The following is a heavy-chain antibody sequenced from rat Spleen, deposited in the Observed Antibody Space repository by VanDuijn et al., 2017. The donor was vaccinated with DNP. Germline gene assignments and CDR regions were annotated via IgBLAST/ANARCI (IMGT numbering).Heavy chain of an antibody. CDR3: TRKAEYRYNSNWFAY. Sequence: EVQLVESGGGLVQPGRSLKLSCVASGFTFNNYWMTWIRQAPGKGLEWVASITNTGGSTYYPDSVKGRFTISRDNAKSTLYLQMNSLRSEDTATYYGTRKAEYRYNSNWFAYWGQGTLVTVSS. J-gene: IGHJ3*01. D-gene: IGHD1-5*01. CDR1: GFTFNNYW. CDR2: ITNTGGST. V-gene: IGHV5-31*01.